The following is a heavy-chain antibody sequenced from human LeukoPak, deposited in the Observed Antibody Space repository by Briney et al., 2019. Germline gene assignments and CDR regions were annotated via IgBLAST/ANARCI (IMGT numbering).Heavy chain of an antibody. D-gene: IGHD3-22*01. CDR2: INHSGST. CDR1: GGSFSGYY. Sequence: PSETLSLTCAVYGGSFSGYYWSWIRQPPGKGLEWIGEINHSGSTNYNPSLKSRVTISVDTSKNQFSLKLSSVTAADTAVYYCASGGNYYDSSGYRYWGQGTLVTVSS. CDR3: ASGGNYYDSSGYRY. V-gene: IGHV4-34*01. J-gene: IGHJ4*02.